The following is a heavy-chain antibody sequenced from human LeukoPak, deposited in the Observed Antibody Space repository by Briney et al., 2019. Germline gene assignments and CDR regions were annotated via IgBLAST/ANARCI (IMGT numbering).Heavy chain of an antibody. V-gene: IGHV1-2*02. CDR2: INPNSGGT. Sequence: ASVKASCKASGYTFTGYYMHWVRQAPGQGLEWMGWINPNSGGTNYAQKFQGRVTMTRDTSISTAYMELSRLRSDDTAVYYCARSASMVRGVIIPSSYYYYGMDVWGQGTTVTVSS. CDR3: ARSASMVRGVIIPSSYYYYGMDV. CDR1: GYTFTGYY. D-gene: IGHD3-10*01. J-gene: IGHJ6*02.